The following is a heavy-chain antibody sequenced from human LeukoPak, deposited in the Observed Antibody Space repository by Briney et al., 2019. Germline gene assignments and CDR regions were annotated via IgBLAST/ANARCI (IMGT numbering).Heavy chain of an antibody. CDR3: ARDPTSSWETAFDI. V-gene: IGHV3-21*01. J-gene: IGHJ3*02. CDR2: ISSGTSYI. D-gene: IGHD1-26*01. Sequence: GGSLRLSCAASGFTFSSYTMNWVRQAPGKGLEWVSSISSGTSYIYYADSVKGRFTISRDNAKNSLYLQMSSLRAEDTAVYYCARDPTSSWETAFDIWGQGTMVTVSS. CDR1: GFTFSSYT.